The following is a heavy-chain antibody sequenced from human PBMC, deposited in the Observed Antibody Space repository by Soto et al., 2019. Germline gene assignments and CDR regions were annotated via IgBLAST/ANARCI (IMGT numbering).Heavy chain of an antibody. D-gene: IGHD3-3*01. CDR1: GFTFTSSA. CDR2: IVVGSGNT. Sequence: SVKVSCKASGFTFTSSAVQWVRQARGQRLEWIGWIVVGSGNTNYAQKFQERVTITRDMSTSTAYMELSSLRSEDTAVYYCAADFWSGYWDYYYGMDVWGQGTTVTVSS. CDR3: AADFWSGYWDYYYGMDV. J-gene: IGHJ6*02. V-gene: IGHV1-58*01.